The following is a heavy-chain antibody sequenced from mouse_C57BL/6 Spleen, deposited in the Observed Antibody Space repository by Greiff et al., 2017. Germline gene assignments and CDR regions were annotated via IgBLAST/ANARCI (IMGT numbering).Heavy chain of an antibody. V-gene: IGHV1-55*01. CDR2: IYPGSGST. CDR1: GYTFTSYW. J-gene: IGHJ4*01. Sequence: VQLQQPGAELVKPGASVKMSCKASGYTFTSYWITWVKQRPGQGLEWIGDIYPGSGSTNYNEKFKSKATLTVDTSSSTAYMQLSSLTSEDSAVYYCARSSYDYDGGYAMDYWGQGTSGTGSS. CDR3: ARSSYDYDGGYAMDY. D-gene: IGHD2-4*01.